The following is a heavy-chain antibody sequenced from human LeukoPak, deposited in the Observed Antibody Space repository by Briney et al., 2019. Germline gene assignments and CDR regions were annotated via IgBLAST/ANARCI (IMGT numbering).Heavy chain of an antibody. CDR1: GGSFSGYY. J-gene: IGHJ4*02. CDR3: ARSSYGAGSKPYWVDY. D-gene: IGHD3-10*01. Sequence: SETLSLTCAVYGGSFSGYYWSWIRQPPGKGLEWIGEINHSGSTNYNPSLKSRVTISVDTSKKQFSLKLSSVTAADTAVYYCARSSYGAGSKPYWVDYWGQGTLVTVSS. CDR2: INHSGST. V-gene: IGHV4-34*01.